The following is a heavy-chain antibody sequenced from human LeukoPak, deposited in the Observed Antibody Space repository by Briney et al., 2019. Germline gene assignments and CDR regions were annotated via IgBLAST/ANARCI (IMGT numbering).Heavy chain of an antibody. J-gene: IGHJ4*02. Sequence: PSETLSLTCTVSGGSISSGSYYWSWLRQPAGKGLEWIGRIYTSGSTNYNPSLKSRVTISVDTSKNQFSLKLSSVTAADTAVYYCARGYYYDSSGYVDYWGQGTLVTVSS. CDR2: IYTSGST. CDR1: GGSISSGSYY. D-gene: IGHD3-22*01. V-gene: IGHV4-61*02. CDR3: ARGYYYDSSGYVDY.